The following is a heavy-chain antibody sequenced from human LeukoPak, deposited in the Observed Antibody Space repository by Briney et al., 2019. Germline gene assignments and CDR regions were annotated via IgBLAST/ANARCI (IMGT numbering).Heavy chain of an antibody. V-gene: IGHV4-39*01. CDR1: GGSISISSYY. CDR2: IYYSGST. D-gene: IGHD3-3*01. Sequence: SETLSLTCTVSGGSISISSYYWGWIRQPPGKGLEWIGSIYYSGSTYYNPSLKSRVTISVDTSKNQFSLKLSSVTAADTAVYYCADFWSGYLDYWGQGTPVTVSS. CDR3: ADFWSGYLDY. J-gene: IGHJ4*02.